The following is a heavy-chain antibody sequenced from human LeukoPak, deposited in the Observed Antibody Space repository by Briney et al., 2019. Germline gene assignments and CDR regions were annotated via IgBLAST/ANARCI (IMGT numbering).Heavy chain of an antibody. CDR1: GFTFSDYW. D-gene: IGHD1-26*01. Sequence: PGGSLRLSCAASGFTFSDYWMHWVRQAPGKGVVWVSRINTDGSFTRYADSVQGRFTISRDTAKNTLFLQMNSLRAEDTAVYYCAREAKVGGALQYWGQRILVTVSS. J-gene: IGHJ4*02. V-gene: IGHV3-74*01. CDR2: INTDGSFT. CDR3: AREAKVGGALQY.